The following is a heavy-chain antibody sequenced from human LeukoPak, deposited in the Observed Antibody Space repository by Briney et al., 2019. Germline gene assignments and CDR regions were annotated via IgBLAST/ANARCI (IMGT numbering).Heavy chain of an antibody. CDR1: GVSVSSTIYY. Sequence: SETLSLTCTVSGVSVSSTIYYWGWVRQPPGKGLEWIGSIYYSGLAFYNPSLKSRVTMSVDTSKNQFSLKLSSVTAADTAVYYCARQGGYSAYYVVDVWGQGTTVTVSS. J-gene: IGHJ6*02. D-gene: IGHD5-12*01. V-gene: IGHV4-39*01. CDR2: IYYSGLA. CDR3: ARQGGYSAYYVVDV.